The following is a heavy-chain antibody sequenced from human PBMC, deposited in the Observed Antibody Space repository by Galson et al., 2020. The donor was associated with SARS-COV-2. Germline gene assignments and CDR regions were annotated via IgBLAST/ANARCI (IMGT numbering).Heavy chain of an antibody. J-gene: IGHJ4*02. Sequence: SETLSLTCTLSGGSFRRYYGRWNRQPPGTGLEWIGSVHHNGNTNYNPSLKSRVSISVDTSENQFSLKLSSVTAADTAVYYCARHDSLVAYFDYWGQGALVTVSS. CDR1: GGSFRRYY. CDR3: ARHDSLVAYFDY. D-gene: IGHD2-21*01. V-gene: IGHV4-59*08. CDR2: VHHNGNT.